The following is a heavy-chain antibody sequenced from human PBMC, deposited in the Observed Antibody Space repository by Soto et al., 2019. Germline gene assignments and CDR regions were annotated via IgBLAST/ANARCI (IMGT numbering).Heavy chain of an antibody. CDR1: GDSFNTAGYY. CDR2: IYSSGTT. Sequence: QVQLQESGPGLVKPSQTLSLTCTVSGDSFNTAGYYWSWIRQHPERGLEWIGYIYSSGTTYYSPSLKSRISISMDTSKNQFSLELTSVTAADTAVYFCARGSRDTAFVLPRFDFWGQGTLVTVSS. D-gene: IGHD5-18*01. V-gene: IGHV4-31*03. J-gene: IGHJ4*02. CDR3: ARGSRDTAFVLPRFDF.